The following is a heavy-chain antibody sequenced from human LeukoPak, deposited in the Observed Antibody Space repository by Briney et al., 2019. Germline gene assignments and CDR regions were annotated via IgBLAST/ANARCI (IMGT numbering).Heavy chain of an antibody. CDR1: GFTFSSYA. V-gene: IGHV3-23*01. Sequence: GSLRLSCAASGFTFSSYAMSWVRQAPGKGLEWVSAISGSGGSTYYADSVKGRFTISRDNSKNTLYLQMNSLRAEDTAVYYCAKAAVVTAIVVYYFDYWGQGTLVTVSS. CDR2: ISGSGGST. J-gene: IGHJ4*02. CDR3: AKAAVVTAIVVYYFDY. D-gene: IGHD2-21*02.